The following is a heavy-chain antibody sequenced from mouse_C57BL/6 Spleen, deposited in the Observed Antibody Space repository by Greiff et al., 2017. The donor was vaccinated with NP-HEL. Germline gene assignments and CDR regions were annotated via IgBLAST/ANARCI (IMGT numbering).Heavy chain of an antibody. V-gene: IGHV6-3*01. CDR3: TVYYYGSSGTDYFDY. CDR2: IRLKSDNYAT. CDR1: GFTFSNYW. J-gene: IGHJ2*01. D-gene: IGHD1-1*01. Sequence: EVKVEESGGGLVQPGGSMKLSCVASGFTFSNYWMNWVRQSPEKGLEWVAQIRLKSDNYATHYAESVKGRFTISRDDSKSSVYLQMNNLRAEDTGIYYCTVYYYGSSGTDYFDYWGQGTTLTVSS.